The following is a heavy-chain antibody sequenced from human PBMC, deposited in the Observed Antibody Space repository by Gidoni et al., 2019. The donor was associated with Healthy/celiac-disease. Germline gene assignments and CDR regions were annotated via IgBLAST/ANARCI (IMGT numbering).Heavy chain of an antibody. V-gene: IGHV3-49*05. Sequence: GESGGGLVKPGRSLRLSCTASGFTFGDYAMSWFRQAPGKGLEWVGFIRSKAYGGTTEYAASVKGRFTISRDDSKSIAYLQMNSLKTEDTAVYYCTRPRYGSGSYSEFDYWGQGTLVTVSS. CDR2: IRSKAYGGTT. D-gene: IGHD3-10*01. CDR3: TRPRYGSGSYSEFDY. J-gene: IGHJ4*02. CDR1: GFTFGDYA.